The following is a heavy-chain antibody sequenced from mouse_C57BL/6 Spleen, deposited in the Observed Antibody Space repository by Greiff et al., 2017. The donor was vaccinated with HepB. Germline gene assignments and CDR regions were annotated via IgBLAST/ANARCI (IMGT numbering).Heavy chain of an antibody. V-gene: IGHV3-6*01. CDR2: ISYDGSN. J-gene: IGHJ3*01. CDR3: ARDGRRGAWFAY. D-gene: IGHD2-12*01. CDR1: GYSITSGYY. Sequence: EVKLMESGPGLVKPSQSLSLTCSVTGYSITSGYYWNWIRQFPGNKLEWMGYISYDGSNNYNPSLKNRISITRDTSKNQFFLKLNSVTTEDTATYYCARDGRRGAWFAYWGQGTLVTVSA.